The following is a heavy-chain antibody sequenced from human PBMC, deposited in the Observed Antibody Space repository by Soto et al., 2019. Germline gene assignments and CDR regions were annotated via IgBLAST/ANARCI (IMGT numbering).Heavy chain of an antibody. CDR1: GFSPSPSGMC. CDR2: IDWDDDK. D-gene: IGHD3-3*01. Sequence: SDPTLVKPTQTLTLTCTFSGFSPSPSGMCVSWIRQTLVNALEWLARIDWDDDKYYSTSLKTRLTISKDTSKNKVVLTMSNMDPVDTFTYYCARIPGFCSPYYYYGMDVWGQGT. J-gene: IGHJ6*02. CDR3: ARIPGFCSPYYYYGMDV. V-gene: IGHV2-70*11.